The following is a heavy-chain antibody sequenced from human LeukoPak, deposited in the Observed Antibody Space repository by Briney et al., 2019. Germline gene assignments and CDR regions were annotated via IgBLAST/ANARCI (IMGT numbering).Heavy chain of an antibody. V-gene: IGHV3-74*01. CDR1: GFTFSSYW. J-gene: IGHJ4*02. Sequence: GGSLRLSCAASGFTFSSYWMHWVRQAPGKGLVWVSSISSDGKSTTYADSVRGRFTISRDTAKNTLYLQMNSLRAEDTAVYYCARGAARYYDYWGQGTLVTVSS. CDR2: ISSDGKST. D-gene: IGHD6-6*01. CDR3: ARGAARYYDY.